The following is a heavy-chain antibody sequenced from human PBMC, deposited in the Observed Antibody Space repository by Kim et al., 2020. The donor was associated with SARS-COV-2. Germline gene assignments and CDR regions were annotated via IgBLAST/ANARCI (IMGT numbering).Heavy chain of an antibody. Sequence: SETLSLTCTVSGGSISSSSYYWGWIRQPPGKGLEWIGSIYYSGSTYYNPSLKSRVTISVDTSKNQFSLKLSSVTAADTAVYYCARGFLLGGSGSFDYWGQGTLVTVSS. CDR2: IYYSGST. J-gene: IGHJ4*02. CDR3: ARGFLLGGSGSFDY. V-gene: IGHV4-39*07. CDR1: GGSISSSSYY. D-gene: IGHD3-10*01.